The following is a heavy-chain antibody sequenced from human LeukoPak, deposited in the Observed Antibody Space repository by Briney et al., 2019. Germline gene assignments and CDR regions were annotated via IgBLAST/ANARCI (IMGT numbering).Heavy chain of an antibody. Sequence: GASVKVSCKASGYTFTGDYVHWVRQAPGQGLAWMGWINPNSGGTIYAQNFQGRVTMTRDTSISTAYMELSRLRSDDTAVYFCARGCSSPRCFGEGPGDYWGQGTLVTVSS. CDR3: ARGCSSPRCFGEGPGDY. V-gene: IGHV1-2*02. CDR1: GYTFTGDY. J-gene: IGHJ4*02. D-gene: IGHD2-2*01. CDR2: INPNSGGT.